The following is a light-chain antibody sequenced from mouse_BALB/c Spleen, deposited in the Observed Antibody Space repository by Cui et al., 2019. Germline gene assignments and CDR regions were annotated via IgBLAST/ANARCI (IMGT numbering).Light chain of an antibody. J-gene: IGKJ2*01. CDR3: QQSNSWPTT. V-gene: IGKV5-48*01. CDR1: QSIGTS. CDR2: YAS. Sequence: DILLTQSPAILSVSPGERVSFSCRASQSIGTSIHWYQQRTNGSPRLLIKYASESISGIPSRFSGSRSGTDFTLSINSVESEDIADYYCQQSNSWPTTFGGGTKLEIK.